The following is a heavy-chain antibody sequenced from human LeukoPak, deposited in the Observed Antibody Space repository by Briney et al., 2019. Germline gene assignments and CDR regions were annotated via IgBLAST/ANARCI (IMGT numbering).Heavy chain of an antibody. D-gene: IGHD6-13*01. J-gene: IGHJ4*02. CDR1: GGSISSYY. Sequence: SQTLSLTCTVSGGSISSYYWSWIRQPPGKGLEWIGYIYHSGSTYYNPSLKSRVTISVDRSKNQFSLKLSSVTAADTAVYYCARVGPQQLGYFDYWGQGTLVTVSS. CDR2: IYHSGST. CDR3: ARVGPQQLGYFDY. V-gene: IGHV4-30-2*01.